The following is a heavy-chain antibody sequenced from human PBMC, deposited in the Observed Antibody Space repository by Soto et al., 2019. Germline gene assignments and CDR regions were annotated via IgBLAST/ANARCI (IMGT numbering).Heavy chain of an antibody. D-gene: IGHD2-2*01. V-gene: IGHV4-34*01. CDR3: ERASSSDIDY. CDR2: INHSGST. J-gene: IGHJ4*02. Sequence: QPPGKGLEWIGEINHSGSTNYNPSLKSRVTISVDTSKNQFSLKLSSVTAADTAVYYCERASSSDIDYWGQGTLVTVSS.